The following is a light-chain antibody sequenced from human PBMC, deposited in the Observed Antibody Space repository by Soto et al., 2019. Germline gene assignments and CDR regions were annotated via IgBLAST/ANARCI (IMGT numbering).Light chain of an antibody. V-gene: IGKV3-11*01. CDR3: QQYNTWPPIT. CDR2: DAS. CDR1: QSVSSY. J-gene: IGKJ5*01. Sequence: IVLTQSPATLSLSPGERATLSCRASQSVSSYLAWYQQKPGQAPRLLIYDASNRATGIPARFSGSGSGTDFTLTISSLQSEDFAVYYCQQYNTWPPITFGQGTRLEIK.